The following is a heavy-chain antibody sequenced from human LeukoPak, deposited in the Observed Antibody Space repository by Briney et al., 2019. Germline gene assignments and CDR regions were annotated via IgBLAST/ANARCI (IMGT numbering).Heavy chain of an antibody. V-gene: IGHV4-34*01. Sequence: SETLSLTGAVYGGSFSGYYWSWIRQPPGKGLEWIGEINHSGSTNYNPSLKSRVTISVDTSKNQFSLKLSSVTAADTAVYYCARGDIVVVPAANRLNWFDPWGQGTLVTVSS. CDR3: ARGDIVVVPAANRLNWFDP. D-gene: IGHD2-2*01. CDR1: GGSFSGYY. J-gene: IGHJ5*02. CDR2: INHSGST.